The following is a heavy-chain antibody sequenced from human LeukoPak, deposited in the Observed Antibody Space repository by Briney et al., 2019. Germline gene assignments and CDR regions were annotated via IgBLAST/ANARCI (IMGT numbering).Heavy chain of an antibody. V-gene: IGHV3-30*04. Sequence: QSGGSLRLSCAASGFTFSSYAMHWVRQAPGKGLEWVAVISYYGSNKYYADSVKGRFTISRDNSKNTLYLQMNSLRAEDTAVYYCASEWELLGSYYFDYWGQGTLVTVSS. CDR3: ASEWELLGSYYFDY. CDR2: ISYYGSNK. J-gene: IGHJ4*02. D-gene: IGHD1-26*01. CDR1: GFTFSSYA.